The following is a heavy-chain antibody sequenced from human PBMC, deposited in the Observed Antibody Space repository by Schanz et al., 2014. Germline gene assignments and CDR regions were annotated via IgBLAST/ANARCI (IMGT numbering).Heavy chain of an antibody. Sequence: EVQLVESGGNLVQPGGSLRLSCVASGFTFSSHSMNWVRQAPGQGLEWLSYISGSGNTIYYADSVKGRFTISRDNSKNTLSLLVNSLRGEDTATYYCAKAFRTTKYYGMDVWGQGTTVTVS. V-gene: IGHV3-48*01. CDR3: AKAFRTTKYYGMDV. D-gene: IGHD1-1*01. CDR2: ISGSGNTI. CDR1: GFTFSSHS. J-gene: IGHJ6*02.